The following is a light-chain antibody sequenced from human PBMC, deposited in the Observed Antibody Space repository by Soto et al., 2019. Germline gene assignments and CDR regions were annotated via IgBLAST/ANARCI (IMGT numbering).Light chain of an antibody. Sequence: QSALTQPASVSGSPGQSITISCTGTSSDVGAYNYVSWYQQHPGKAPKLMIFEVSDRPSGVSNRFSGSKSGNTASLTISGLQAEDEADYYCGSYTSSNTLVFGGGTKLTVL. CDR3: GSYTSSNTLV. V-gene: IGLV2-14*01. CDR2: EVS. J-gene: IGLJ2*01. CDR1: SSDVGAYNY.